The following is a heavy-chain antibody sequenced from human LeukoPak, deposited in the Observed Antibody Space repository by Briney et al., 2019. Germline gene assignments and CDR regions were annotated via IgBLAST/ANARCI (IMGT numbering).Heavy chain of an antibody. CDR2: IRSKAYGGTT. Sequence: GGSLRLSCAASGFTFSSYAMSWVRQAPGKGLEWVGFIRSKAYGGTTEYAASVKGRFTISRDDSKSIAYLQMNSLKTEDTAVYYCTTYSSSGLYYYYYYMDVWGKGTTVTVSS. J-gene: IGHJ6*03. CDR3: TTYSSSGLYYYYYYMDV. V-gene: IGHV3-49*04. CDR1: GFTFSSYA. D-gene: IGHD6-6*01.